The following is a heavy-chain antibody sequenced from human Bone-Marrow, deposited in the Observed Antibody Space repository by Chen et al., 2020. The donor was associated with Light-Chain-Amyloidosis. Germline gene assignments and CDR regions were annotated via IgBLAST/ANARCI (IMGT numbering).Heavy chain of an antibody. D-gene: IGHD3-10*01. CDR3: TRKGGYFDF. Sequence: EVQLVESGGGLVESAGSLTLHSATSGFNFSSFGMSWVRQAPGKGLEWVSTVSGSTVSTYYAGAVKGRFIISRGNSKSTLYLQMNSLRAGDTAVYFCTRKGGYFDFWGQGSLVTVSS. CDR2: VSGSTVST. J-gene: IGHJ4*02. V-gene: IGHV3-23*04. CDR1: GFNFSSFG.